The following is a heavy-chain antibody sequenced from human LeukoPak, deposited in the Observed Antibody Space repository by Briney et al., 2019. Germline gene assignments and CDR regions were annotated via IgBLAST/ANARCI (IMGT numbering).Heavy chain of an antibody. Sequence: PSKTLSLTCTVSGGSISSDSYYWGWIRQPPGKGLEWIGSIYYSGSTYYNPSLKSRVTISVDTSKNQFSLRLSSVTAADSAVYYCARRRGRAKGDSGSYFDYWGQGTLVTVSS. J-gene: IGHJ4*02. CDR2: IYYSGST. CDR1: GGSISSDSYY. V-gene: IGHV4-39*01. CDR3: ARRRGRAKGDSGSYFDY. D-gene: IGHD1-26*01.